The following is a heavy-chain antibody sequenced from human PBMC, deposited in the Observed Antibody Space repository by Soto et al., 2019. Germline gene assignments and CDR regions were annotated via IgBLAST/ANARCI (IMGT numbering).Heavy chain of an antibody. CDR2: ISAYNGNT. CDR1: GYTFTSYG. Sequence: QVQLVQSGAEVKKPGASVKVSCKASGYTFTSYGISWVRQAPGQGLEWMGWISAYNGNTNYAQKLQGRVTMTTDTSTSTAYMELRSLRSDDTAVYYCARHGYDILTGSLNPQLSDFDYWGQGTLVTVSS. J-gene: IGHJ4*02. D-gene: IGHD3-9*01. CDR3: ARHGYDILTGSLNPQLSDFDY. V-gene: IGHV1-18*01.